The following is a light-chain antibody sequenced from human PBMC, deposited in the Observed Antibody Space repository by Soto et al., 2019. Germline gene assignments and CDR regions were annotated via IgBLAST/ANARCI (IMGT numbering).Light chain of an antibody. CDR3: QQSYSTPRT. CDR2: GAS. CDR1: LRISTF. V-gene: IGKV1-39*01. J-gene: IGKJ1*01. Sequence: DIQMTQSPSSLSASVGDRVTITCRASLRISTFLNWYQQKPGKAPNLLIYGASNLQSGVPSRFSGSGSGTEFTLSISSLQPEDLATYYCQQSYSTPRTFGQGTKVEIK.